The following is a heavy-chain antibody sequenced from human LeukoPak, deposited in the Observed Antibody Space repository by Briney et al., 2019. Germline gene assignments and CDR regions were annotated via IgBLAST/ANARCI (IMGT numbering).Heavy chain of an antibody. D-gene: IGHD6-13*01. J-gene: IGHJ3*02. V-gene: IGHV3-23*01. CDR3: AKDSHGSSWYYTPAPFDI. CDR2: ISGSGGST. CDR1: GFTFSSYA. Sequence: GGSLRLSCAASGFTFSSYAMSWVRQAPGKGLEWVSAISGSGGSTYYADSVKGRFTISRDNSKNTLYLQMNSLRAEDTAVYYCAKDSHGSSWYYTPAPFDIWGQGTMVTVSS.